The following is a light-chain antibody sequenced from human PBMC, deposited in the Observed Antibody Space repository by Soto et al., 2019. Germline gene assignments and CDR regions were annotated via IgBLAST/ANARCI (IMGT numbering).Light chain of an antibody. J-gene: IGKJ1*01. V-gene: IGKV1-5*01. CDR2: DVS. CDR1: QSINTW. Sequence: DIQITQSPSTVSASVGDRITITCRASQSINTWLAWYRQRPGEAPQLLIYDVSTLAMGVPSRFSGSGSGTDFTLSISRLQPDDFATFYCQQYQTYSRTFGQGTKVEVK. CDR3: QQYQTYSRT.